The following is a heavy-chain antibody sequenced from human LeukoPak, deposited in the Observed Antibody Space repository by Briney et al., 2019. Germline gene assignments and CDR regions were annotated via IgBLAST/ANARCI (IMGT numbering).Heavy chain of an antibody. J-gene: IGHJ4*02. CDR1: GFTFSSSA. D-gene: IGHD6-19*01. V-gene: IGHV3-23*01. CDR3: AKRTVAGALGYFDH. CDR2: IGGSGAGT. Sequence: GGSLRLSCAASGFTFSSSAMSWVRQAPGKGLEWVSGIGGSGAGTYYAVSVKGRFTISRDNSKNTLYLQMNSLRAEDTAVYFCAKRTVAGALGYFDHWGQGTLVTVSS.